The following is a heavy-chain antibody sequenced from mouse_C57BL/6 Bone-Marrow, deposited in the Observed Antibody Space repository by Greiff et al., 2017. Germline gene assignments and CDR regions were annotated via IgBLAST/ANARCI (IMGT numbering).Heavy chain of an antibody. CDR2: IYPRSGNT. CDR3: ARGGYVGTFAY. Sequence: QVQLQQSGAELARPGASVKLSCKASGYTFTSYGISWVKQRTGQGLEWIGEIYPRSGNTYYNEKFKGKATLTADKSSSTVYMELLSLTSTDSAVNLCARGGYVGTFAYWGQGTLVTDSA. D-gene: IGHD3-1*01. CDR1: GYTFTSYG. V-gene: IGHV1-81*01. J-gene: IGHJ3*01.